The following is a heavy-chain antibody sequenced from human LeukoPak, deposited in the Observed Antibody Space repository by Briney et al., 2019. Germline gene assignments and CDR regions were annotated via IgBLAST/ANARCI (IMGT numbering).Heavy chain of an antibody. V-gene: IGHV3-23*01. D-gene: IGHD4-17*01. J-gene: IGHJ4*02. CDR1: GFTFSSYA. Sequence: GGSLRLSCAASGFTFSSYAMSWVRQAPGKGLEWVSAISGSGGSTYYADSVKGRSTISRDNSKNTLYLQMNSLRAEDTAVYYCAKAPRGVTTQQDYWGQGTLVTVSS. CDR2: ISGSGGST. CDR3: AKAPRGVTTQQDY.